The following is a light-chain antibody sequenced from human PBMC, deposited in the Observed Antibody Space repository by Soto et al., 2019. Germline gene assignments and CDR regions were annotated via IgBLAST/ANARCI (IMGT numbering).Light chain of an antibody. CDR3: RSYTRSSTYV. Sequence: QSVLTQPASVSGSPGQSITISCTGTSSDVGGYNYVSWYQQHPGKAPKLMIYDVSNRPSGVSNRFSGSKSGNTASLTISGLQAEDEADYYCRSYTRSSTYVFATGTNVTVL. CDR1: SSDVGGYNY. CDR2: DVS. J-gene: IGLJ1*01. V-gene: IGLV2-14*01.